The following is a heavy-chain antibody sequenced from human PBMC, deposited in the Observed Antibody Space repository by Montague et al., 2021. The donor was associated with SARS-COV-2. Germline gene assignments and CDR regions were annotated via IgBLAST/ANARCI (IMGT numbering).Heavy chain of an antibody. CDR3: ARTYYDILPNLYYFDY. V-gene: IGHV2-70*01. CDR1: GFSLSTSGMC. D-gene: IGHD3-9*01. CDR2: IDWDDDK. Sequence: PALGKPTQTLTLTCTFSGFSLSTSGMCVSWIRQPPGKALEWLALIDWDDDKYYSTSLKTRLTISKDTSKNQVVLTMTNMDPVGTATYYCARTYYDILPNLYYFDYWGQGTLVTVSS. J-gene: IGHJ4*02.